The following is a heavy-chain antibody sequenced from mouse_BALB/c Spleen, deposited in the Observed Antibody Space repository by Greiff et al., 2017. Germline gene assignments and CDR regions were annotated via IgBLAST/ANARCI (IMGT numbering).Heavy chain of an antibody. CDR2: IDPANGNT. J-gene: IGHJ4*01. V-gene: IGHV14-3*02. CDR3: ARSRGYAMDY. Sequence: EVQRVESGAELVKPGASVKLSCTASGFNIKDTYMHWVKQKPEQGLEWIGRIDPANGNTKYDPKFQGKATITADTSSNTAYLQLSSLTSEDTAVYYCARSRGYAMDYWGQGTSVTVSS. CDR1: GFNIKDTY.